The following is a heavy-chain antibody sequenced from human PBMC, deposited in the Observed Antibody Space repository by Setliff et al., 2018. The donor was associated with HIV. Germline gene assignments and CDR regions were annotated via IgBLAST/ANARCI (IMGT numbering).Heavy chain of an antibody. V-gene: IGHV4-59*12. Sequence: LSLTCTVSGGSISSYYWSWIRQPPGKGLEWIGYIYYSGSPNYNPSLKSRVTMSVDTSKNQFSLKLSSVTAADTAVYYCARGGAVAGTRGQNLFDYWGQGTLVTVSS. CDR3: ARGGAVAGTRGQNLFDY. CDR1: GGSISSYY. D-gene: IGHD6-19*01. J-gene: IGHJ4*02. CDR2: IYYSGSP.